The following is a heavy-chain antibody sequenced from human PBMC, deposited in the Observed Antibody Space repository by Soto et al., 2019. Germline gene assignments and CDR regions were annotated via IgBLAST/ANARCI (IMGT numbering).Heavy chain of an antibody. Sequence: KQSQTLSLTCAISGDSVSSNSAAWNWIRQSPSRGLEWLGRTYYRSKWYNDYAVSVKSRITINPDTSKNQFSLQLDSVTPEDTAVYYCAREWEAVPAAMGVAFDIWGQGTMVTVSS. CDR1: GDSVSSNSAA. CDR3: AREWEAVPAAMGVAFDI. D-gene: IGHD2-2*01. CDR2: TYYRSKWYN. V-gene: IGHV6-1*01. J-gene: IGHJ3*02.